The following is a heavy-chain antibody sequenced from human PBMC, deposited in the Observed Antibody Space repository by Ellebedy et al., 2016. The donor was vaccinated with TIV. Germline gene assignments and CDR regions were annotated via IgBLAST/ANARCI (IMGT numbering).Heavy chain of an antibody. CDR1: GYTFTDYY. Sequence: ASVKVSCKASGYTFTDYYIHWVRQAPGQGLEWMGMINTSGGDTNRPQKFQGRVTMTRDTPTSTVHMELTSLSSEDTAVYYCAREYHGGYFDYWGQGTLVTVSS. CDR2: INTSGGDT. CDR3: AREYHGGYFDY. D-gene: IGHD1-14*01. J-gene: IGHJ4*02. V-gene: IGHV1-46*01.